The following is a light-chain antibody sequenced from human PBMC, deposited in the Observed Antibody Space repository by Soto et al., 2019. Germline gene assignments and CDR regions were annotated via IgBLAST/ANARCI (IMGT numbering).Light chain of an antibody. CDR1: QSISRY. V-gene: IGKV1-39*01. Sequence: VQMTQSPSSLSASVGDRVTITCRASQSISRYINWYQQKPGKAPKLLIYAASSLQSGVPSRFSGSGSGTDFTLTISSLQPEDFATYYCQQSYSTPRTFVGGTKVEVK. CDR3: QQSYSTPRT. J-gene: IGKJ4*01. CDR2: AAS.